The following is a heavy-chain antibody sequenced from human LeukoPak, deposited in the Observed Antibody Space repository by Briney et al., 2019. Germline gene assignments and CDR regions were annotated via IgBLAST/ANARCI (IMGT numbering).Heavy chain of an antibody. V-gene: IGHV1-69*01. J-gene: IGHJ5*02. CDR2: IIPIFGTA. CDR1: GGTFSSYA. Sequence: ASVKVSCKASGGTFSSYAISWVRQAPGQGLEWMGGIIPIFGTANYAQKFQGRVTITADESTSTAYMELSSLRSEDTAVYYCMRDRSLVVVTDWGEFDPWGQGTLVTVSS. CDR3: MRDRSLVVVTDWGEFDP. D-gene: IGHD2-21*02.